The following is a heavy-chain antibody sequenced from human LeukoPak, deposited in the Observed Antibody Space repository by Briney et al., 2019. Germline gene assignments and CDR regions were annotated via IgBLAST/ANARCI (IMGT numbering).Heavy chain of an antibody. J-gene: IGHJ4*02. CDR2: FDPEDGET. CDR3: ATDLDSSGYTN. CDR1: GYTLTELS. Sequence: ASGKGSCKVSGYTLTELSMHWVRQPPGKGLEWMGGFDPEDGETIYAQKFQGRVTMTEDTSTDTAYMELSSLRSEDTAVYYCATDLDSSGYTNWGQGTLVTVSS. D-gene: IGHD3-22*01. V-gene: IGHV1-24*01.